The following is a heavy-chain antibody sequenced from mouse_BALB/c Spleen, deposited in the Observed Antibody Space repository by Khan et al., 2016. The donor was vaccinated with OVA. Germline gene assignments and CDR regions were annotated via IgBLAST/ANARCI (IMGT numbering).Heavy chain of an antibody. CDR1: GFTFSTYG. V-gene: IGHV5-6*01. Sequence: EVELVESGGDLVKPGGSLKLSCAASGFTFSTYGMSWVRQAPDKRLEWVATVSTGGSYTYYPVRVSGLFIISSDNAKNTKYLHMRSLRSEDTAMFYCTRLAYYYDSEGFAYWGQGTLVTVSA. D-gene: IGHD1-1*01. CDR3: TRLAYYYDSEGFAY. CDR2: VSTGGSYT. J-gene: IGHJ3*01.